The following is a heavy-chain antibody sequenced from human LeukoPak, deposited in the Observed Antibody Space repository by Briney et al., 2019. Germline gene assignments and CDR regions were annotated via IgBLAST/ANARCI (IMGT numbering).Heavy chain of an antibody. V-gene: IGHV4-4*07. CDR3: ARQPPNTASFDY. Sequence: SETLSLTCTVSGGSISSYYWSWIRQPAGKGLEWIGYIYSSGDINYNPSLTSRLTMSVDTSNNQVSLKLSSVTAADTAVYFCARQPPNTASFDYWGQGTLVTVSS. J-gene: IGHJ4*02. CDR1: GGSISSYY. CDR2: IYSSGDI. D-gene: IGHD2-21*02.